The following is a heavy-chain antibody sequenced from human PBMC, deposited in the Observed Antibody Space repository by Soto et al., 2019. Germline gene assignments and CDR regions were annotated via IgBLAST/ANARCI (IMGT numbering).Heavy chain of an antibody. CDR1: GYTFTSYG. CDR2: ISAYSGNT. V-gene: IGHV1-18*01. Sequence: ASVKVSCKASGYTFTSYGISWVRQAPGQGLEWMGWISAYSGNTNYARKLQGRVTMTTDTSTSTAYMELRSLRSDDTAVYYCARVTAAAGGTDYYYYYYMDVWGKGTTVTVSS. J-gene: IGHJ6*03. D-gene: IGHD6-13*01. CDR3: ARVTAAAGGTDYYYYYYMDV.